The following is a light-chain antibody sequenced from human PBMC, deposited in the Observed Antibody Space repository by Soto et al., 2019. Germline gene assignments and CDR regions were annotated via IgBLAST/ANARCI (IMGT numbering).Light chain of an antibody. J-gene: IGKJ1*01. CDR1: QSVSSN. Sequence: EIVMTQSPATLYVSPGERATLSCRASQSVSSNFAWYQQKPGQAPRLLIYGASTRATGVPARFSGSGSGTEFTLTISNLQSEDFAVYHCQQYDKWPRTFGQGTKVDIK. CDR3: QQYDKWPRT. V-gene: IGKV3-15*01. CDR2: GAS.